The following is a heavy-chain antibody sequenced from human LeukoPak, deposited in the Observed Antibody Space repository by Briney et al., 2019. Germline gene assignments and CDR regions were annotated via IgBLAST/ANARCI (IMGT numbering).Heavy chain of an antibody. CDR2: INHSGST. Sequence: SETLSLTCAVYGGSFSGYYWSWTRQPPGKGLEWIGEINHSGSTNYNPSLKSRVTISVDTSKNQFSLKLSSVTAADTAVYYCARTPSITAAGTGWDRFDPWGQGTLVTVSS. V-gene: IGHV4-34*01. D-gene: IGHD6-13*01. J-gene: IGHJ5*02. CDR1: GGSFSGYY. CDR3: ARTPSITAAGTGWDRFDP.